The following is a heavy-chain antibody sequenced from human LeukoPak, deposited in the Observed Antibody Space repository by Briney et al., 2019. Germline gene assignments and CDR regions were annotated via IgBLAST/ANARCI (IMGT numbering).Heavy chain of an antibody. CDR3: ARYTSNVVGKRHYFDY. D-gene: IGHD1-26*01. J-gene: IGHJ4*02. Sequence: GGSLRLSCAASGFTFRSYAMNWVRQAPGKGLEWVSSISSSSSYIYYADSVKGRFTISRDNTKNSLYLQMNSLRAEDTAVYYCARYTSNVVGKRHYFDYWGQGTLVTVSS. CDR1: GFTFRSYA. V-gene: IGHV3-21*01. CDR2: ISSSSSYI.